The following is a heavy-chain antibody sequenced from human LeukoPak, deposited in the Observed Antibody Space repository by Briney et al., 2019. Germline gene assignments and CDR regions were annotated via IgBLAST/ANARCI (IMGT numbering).Heavy chain of an antibody. D-gene: IGHD5-18*01. CDR3: ARDGNTAMVPGMDV. J-gene: IGHJ6*02. CDR1: GFTFNNYA. V-gene: IGHV3-23*01. CDR2: ISGSGSDT. Sequence: GGSLRLSCAASGFTFNNYAMSWVRQAPGKGLEWVSSISGSGSDTYYTDTVEGRFTISRDNSKNTLYLQMSSLRAEDTAVYYCARDGNTAMVPGMDVWGQGTTVTVSS.